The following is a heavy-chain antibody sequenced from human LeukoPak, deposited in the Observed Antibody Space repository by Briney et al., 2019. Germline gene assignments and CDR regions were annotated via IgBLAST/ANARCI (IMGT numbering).Heavy chain of an antibody. J-gene: IGHJ4*02. Sequence: GGSLRLSCAASGFTFNIYAMSWVRQTPGKGLEWVSATTGNGDTTYYADSVRGRFTISRDNSKNTLYLQMNSLRAEDTAVYYCAKAGSTIFGVVIPKLFDYWGQGTLVTVSS. D-gene: IGHD3-3*01. V-gene: IGHV3-23*01. CDR1: GFTFNIYA. CDR3: AKAGSTIFGVVIPKLFDY. CDR2: TTGNGDTT.